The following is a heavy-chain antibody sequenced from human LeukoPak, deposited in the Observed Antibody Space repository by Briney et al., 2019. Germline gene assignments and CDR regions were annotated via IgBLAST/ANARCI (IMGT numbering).Heavy chain of an antibody. CDR2: INSDGSST. Sequence: PGVSLRLSCAASGFTFRSYWMHWVRQAQGKGLVWVSRINSDGSSTSYADSVKGRFTISRDNAKNTLYLQMNSLRAEDTAVYYCWSIAAAEVRLDYWGQGTLVTVSS. CDR3: WSIAAAEVRLDY. V-gene: IGHV3-74*01. CDR1: GFTFRSYW. D-gene: IGHD6-13*01. J-gene: IGHJ4*02.